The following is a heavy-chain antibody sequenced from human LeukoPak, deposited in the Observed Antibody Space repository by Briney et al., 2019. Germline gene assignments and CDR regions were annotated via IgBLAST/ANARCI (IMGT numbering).Heavy chain of an antibody. CDR3: ATPYCSSTSCLDHYYGMDV. Sequence: ASVKVSCKASGYTFTSYGISWVRQAPGQGLEWTGWISAYNGNTNYAQKLQGRVTMTTDTSTSTAYMELRSLRSDDTAVYYCATPYCSSTSCLDHYYGMDVWGQGTTVTVSS. J-gene: IGHJ6*02. D-gene: IGHD2-2*01. V-gene: IGHV1-18*01. CDR2: ISAYNGNT. CDR1: GYTFTSYG.